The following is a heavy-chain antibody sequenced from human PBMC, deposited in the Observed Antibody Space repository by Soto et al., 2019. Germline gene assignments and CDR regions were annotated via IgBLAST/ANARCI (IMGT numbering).Heavy chain of an antibody. CDR3: VTGDHLVR. Sequence: ASVKVSCKTSGYTFTGYYLNWGRQAPGRGLEWVGWINPKTGDTNNAQKFQGRVTMTTDTSISTGYMELSGLKSDDTAVYYCVTGDHLVRWGQGTRVTVSS. CDR2: INPKTGDT. CDR1: GYTFTGYY. V-gene: IGHV1-2*02. J-gene: IGHJ4*02. D-gene: IGHD6-6*01.